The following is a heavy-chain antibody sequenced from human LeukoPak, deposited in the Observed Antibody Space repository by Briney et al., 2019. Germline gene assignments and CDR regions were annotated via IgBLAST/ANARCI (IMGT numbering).Heavy chain of an antibody. Sequence: ASVKVSCKASGYTFTGYYINWVRQAPGQAPEWVGWVNPNTGGTRYAQKFQGRVTMTRDTSITTAFMELRGLTFGDTAVFYCVREAGPLDWGQGTLVTVSS. V-gene: IGHV1-2*02. CDR3: VREAGPLD. J-gene: IGHJ4*02. CDR2: VNPNTGGT. CDR1: GYTFTGYY.